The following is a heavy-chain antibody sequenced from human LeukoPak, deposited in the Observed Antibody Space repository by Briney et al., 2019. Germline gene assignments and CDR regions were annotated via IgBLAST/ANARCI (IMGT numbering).Heavy chain of an antibody. J-gene: IGHJ5*02. CDR2: INSDGSST. CDR3: ARDQQDYDFWSGTTNWFDL. V-gene: IGHV3-74*01. D-gene: IGHD3-3*01. CDR1: GFTFSSYW. Sequence: GGSLRLSCAASGFTFSSYWMHWVRQAPGKGLVWVSRINSDGSSTSYADSVKGRFTISRDNAKNTLYLQMNSLRAEDTAVYYCARDQQDYDFWSGTTNWFDLWGQGTLVTVSS.